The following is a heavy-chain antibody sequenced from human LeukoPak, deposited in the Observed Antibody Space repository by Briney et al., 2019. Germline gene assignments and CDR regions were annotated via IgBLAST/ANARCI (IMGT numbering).Heavy chain of an antibody. J-gene: IGHJ3*02. V-gene: IGHV4-4*07. CDR3: ARDRASYYDSSGYSATDAFDI. CDR2: IYTSGST. CDR1: GGSISSYY. Sequence: PSETLSLTCTVSGGSISSYYWSWIRQPAGKGLEWIGRIYTSGSTNYNPSLKSRVTMSVDTSKNQFSLKLSSVTAADTAVYYCARDRASYYDSSGYSATDAFDIWGQGTMVTVSS. D-gene: IGHD3-22*01.